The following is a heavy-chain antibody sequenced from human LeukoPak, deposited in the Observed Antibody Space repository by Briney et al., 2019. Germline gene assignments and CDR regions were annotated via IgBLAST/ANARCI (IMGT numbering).Heavy chain of an antibody. Sequence: SETLSLTCTVSGGSISSSSYYWGWIRQPPGTGLEWIGSIYYSGSTYYNPSLKSRVTISVDTSKNQFSLKLSSVTAADTAVYYCARAAGVGSSGWFDPWGQGTLVAVSS. CDR2: IYYSGST. D-gene: IGHD6-6*01. J-gene: IGHJ5*02. CDR1: GGSISSSSYY. V-gene: IGHV4-39*07. CDR3: ARAAGVGSSGWFDP.